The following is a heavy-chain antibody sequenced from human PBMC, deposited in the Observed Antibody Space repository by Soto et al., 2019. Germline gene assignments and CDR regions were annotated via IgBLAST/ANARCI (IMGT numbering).Heavy chain of an antibody. CDR2: INHSGST. CDR3: AVTYYYGSGSYYTPQPRLFDY. V-gene: IGHV4-34*01. CDR1: GGSFSGYY. D-gene: IGHD3-10*01. J-gene: IGHJ4*02. Sequence: SETLSLTCAVYGGSFSGYYWTWIRQPPGTGLEWIGEINHSGSTNYNPSLKSRVTISVDTSKNQFFLKLSSVTAADTAVYYCAVTYYYGSGSYYTPQPRLFDYWGQGTLVTVSS.